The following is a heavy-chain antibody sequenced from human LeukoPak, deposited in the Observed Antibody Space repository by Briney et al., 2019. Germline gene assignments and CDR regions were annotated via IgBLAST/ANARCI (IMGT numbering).Heavy chain of an antibody. V-gene: IGHV3-33*03. J-gene: IGHJ6*02. CDR3: AKERLPFWSGYYYCGMDV. Sequence: GRSLRLSCAASGFTFSSYGMHWVRQAPGKGLEWVAVIWYDGSNKYYADSVKGRFTISRGNAKNSLYLQMNSLRAEDTALYYCAKERLPFWSGYYYCGMDVWGQGTTVTVSS. CDR2: IWYDGSNK. D-gene: IGHD3-3*01. CDR1: GFTFSSYG.